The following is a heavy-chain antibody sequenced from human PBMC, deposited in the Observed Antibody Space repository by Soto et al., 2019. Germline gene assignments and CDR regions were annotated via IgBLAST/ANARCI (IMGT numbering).Heavy chain of an antibody. CDR2: IKQDGSEK. D-gene: IGHD3-10*01. J-gene: IGHJ4*02. CDR1: GFTFSSYW. CDR3: ARGGRLGESDY. Sequence: EVQLVESGGGLVQPGGSLRLSCAASGFTFSSYWMSWVRQAPGKGLEWVANIKQDGSEKYYVESVKGRFTISRDNAKNSLCLQMNSLRDEDTAVYYCARGGRLGESDYWGQGTLVTVSS. V-gene: IGHV3-7*01.